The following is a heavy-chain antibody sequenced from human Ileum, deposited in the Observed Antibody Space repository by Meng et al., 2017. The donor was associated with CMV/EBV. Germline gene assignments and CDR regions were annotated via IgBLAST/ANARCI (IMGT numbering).Heavy chain of an antibody. D-gene: IGHD3-3*01. CDR2: IIPILGIA. CDR3: ARSYDFWSGYLAEGWFDP. CDR1: TLSSYT. J-gene: IGHJ5*02. Sequence: TLSSYTNVWVRQATGQGLEWMGRIIPILGIANYAQKFQGKVTITADKSTSTAYMELSSLRSEDTAVYYCARSYDFWSGYLAEGWFDPRGQGTLVTVSS. V-gene: IGHV1-69*02.